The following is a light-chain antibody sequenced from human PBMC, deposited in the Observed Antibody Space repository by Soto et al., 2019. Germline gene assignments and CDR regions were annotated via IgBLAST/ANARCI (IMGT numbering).Light chain of an antibody. V-gene: IGKV3-15*01. CDR3: QQYYNSSPT. J-gene: IGKJ5*01. CDR2: GAS. Sequence: EIVMTQSPATLSVSPGERATLSCRASQSVSSNLAWYQQKPGQAPRLLIYGASTRATGIPARFSGSRSGTELAINISCLQSYDFAGYFCQQYYNSSPTVGQGTRLEIK. CDR1: QSVSSN.